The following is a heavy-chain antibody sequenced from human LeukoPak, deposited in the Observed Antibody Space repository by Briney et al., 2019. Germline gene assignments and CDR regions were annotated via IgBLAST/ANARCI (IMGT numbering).Heavy chain of an antibody. J-gene: IGHJ4*02. Sequence: SETLSLTCSVSDYSINNGYYWGWIRQPAGKGLEWIGRIYTSGSTNYNPSLKSRVTMSVDTSKNQFSLKLSSVTAADTAEYYCAREARFLEWLLDYWGQGTLVTVSS. CDR3: AREARFLEWLLDY. V-gene: IGHV4-4*07. CDR1: DYSINNGYY. CDR2: IYTSGST. D-gene: IGHD3-3*01.